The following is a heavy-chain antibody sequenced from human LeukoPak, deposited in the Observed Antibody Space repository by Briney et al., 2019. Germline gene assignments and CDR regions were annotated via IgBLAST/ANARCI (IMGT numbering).Heavy chain of an antibody. CDR2: IIPILGIA. J-gene: IGHJ4*02. Sequence: ASVKVSCKASGGTFSSYAISWVRQAPGQGLEWMGRIIPILGIANYAQKFQGRVTITADKSTSTAYMELSSLRSEDTAVYYCAREYGGTHFDYWGQGTLVTVSS. D-gene: IGHD4-23*01. CDR1: GGTFSSYA. CDR3: AREYGGTHFDY. V-gene: IGHV1-69*04.